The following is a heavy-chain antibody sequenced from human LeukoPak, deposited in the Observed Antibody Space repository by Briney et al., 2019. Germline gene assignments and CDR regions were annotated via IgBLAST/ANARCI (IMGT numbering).Heavy chain of an antibody. CDR2: ISGSGGST. CDR1: GFTFSSYA. CDR3: AKGLDDFWSGYSGNY. V-gene: IGHV3-23*01. J-gene: IGHJ4*02. Sequence: GGSLRLSCAASGFTFSSYAMSWVRQAPGKGLEWVSAISGSGGSTNYADSVKGRFTISRDNSKNTLYLQMNSLRAEDTAVYYCAKGLDDFWSGYSGNYWGQGTLVTVSS. D-gene: IGHD3-3*01.